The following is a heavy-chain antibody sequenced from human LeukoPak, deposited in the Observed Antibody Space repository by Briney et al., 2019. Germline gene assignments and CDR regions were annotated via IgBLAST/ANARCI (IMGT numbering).Heavy chain of an antibody. CDR3: AGANRYAWLDY. V-gene: IGHV3-66*01. Sequence: PGGSLRLSCAASGFTVSSNYMGWVRQAPGKGLEWVSVIYSGGSTYYADSVKDRFTISRDNSKNTLYLQMNSLRAEDTAVYYCAGANRYAWLDYWGQGTLVTVSS. J-gene: IGHJ4*02. CDR2: IYSGGST. CDR1: GFTVSSNY. D-gene: IGHD3-16*01.